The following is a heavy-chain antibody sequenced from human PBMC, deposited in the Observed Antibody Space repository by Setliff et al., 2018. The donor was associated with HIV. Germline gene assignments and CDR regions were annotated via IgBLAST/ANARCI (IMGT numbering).Heavy chain of an antibody. J-gene: IGHJ3*02. V-gene: IGHV1-18*01. Sequence: ASVKVSCKASGYTFTHYAIRWVRQDPGQGLEYLGWISAYNGNTNYAQKVQGRITMTTDASTSTVDMELRSLTSDDAAVYYCARLSSGGWPLEVFDIWGQGTMVTVSS. CDR2: ISAYNGNT. CDR1: GYTFTHYA. CDR3: ARLSSGGWPLEVFDI. D-gene: IGHD2-15*01.